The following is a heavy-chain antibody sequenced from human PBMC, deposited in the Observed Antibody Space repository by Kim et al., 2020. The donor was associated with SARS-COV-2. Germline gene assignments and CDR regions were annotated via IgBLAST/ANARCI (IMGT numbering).Heavy chain of an antibody. V-gene: IGHV1-18*01. D-gene: IGHD2-15*01. CDR3: ARDLFYGLLPGY. J-gene: IGHJ4*02. Sequence: NYAQKLQGRVTMTTDTSTSTAYMELRSLRSDDTAVYYCARDLFYGLLPGYWGQGTLVTVSS.